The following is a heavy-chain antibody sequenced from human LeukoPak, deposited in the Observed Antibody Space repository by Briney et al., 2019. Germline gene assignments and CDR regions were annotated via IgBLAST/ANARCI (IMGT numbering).Heavy chain of an antibody. V-gene: IGHV4-39*01. J-gene: IGHJ3*02. CDR3: ARASNTKAGLDAFDM. Sequence: SETLSLTCTVSGGSISSSSYYWGWIRQPPGKGLEWIGSIYYSGSTYYNPSLKSRVTISVDTSKNQFSLKLSSVTAADAAVYYCARASNTKAGLDAFDMWGQGTMVSVSS. CDR1: GGSISSSSYY. D-gene: IGHD6-19*01. CDR2: IYYSGST.